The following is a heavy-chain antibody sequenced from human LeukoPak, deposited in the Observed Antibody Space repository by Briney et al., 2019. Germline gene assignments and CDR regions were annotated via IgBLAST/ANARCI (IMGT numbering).Heavy chain of an antibody. V-gene: IGHV3-49*04. CDR1: GFIFGDYG. J-gene: IGHJ4*02. CDR3: TRGYGDPQQDDY. CDR2: IRGKGYDGTI. D-gene: IGHD4-17*01. Sequence: GGSLRLSCTTSGFIFGDYGMSWVRQAPGKGLEWVGFIRGKGYDGTIEYAASVKGRFTISRDDSNSIAYLQMNSLKTEDTAVYYCTRGYGDPQQDDYWGQGTLVTVSS.